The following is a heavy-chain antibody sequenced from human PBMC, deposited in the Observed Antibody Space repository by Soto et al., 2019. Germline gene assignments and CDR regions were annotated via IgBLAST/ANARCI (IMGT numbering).Heavy chain of an antibody. D-gene: IGHD3-22*01. Sequence: SVKVSCKASGGTFSSYAISWVRQAPGQGLEWMGGIIPIFGTANYAQKFQGRVTITADESTSTAYMELSSLRSEDTAVYYCARYNYDSSGHRHTGRYFDYWGQGTLVTVSS. J-gene: IGHJ4*02. CDR1: GGTFSSYA. CDR3: ARYNYDSSGHRHTGRYFDY. V-gene: IGHV1-69*13. CDR2: IIPIFGTA.